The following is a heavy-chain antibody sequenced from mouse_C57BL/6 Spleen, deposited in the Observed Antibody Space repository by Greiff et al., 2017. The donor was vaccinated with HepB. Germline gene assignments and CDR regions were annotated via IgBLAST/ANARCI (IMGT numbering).Heavy chain of an antibody. D-gene: IGHD2-14*01. CDR3: TRYRTVCYFDY. CDR1: GYTFTDYE. Sequence: QVQLQESGAELVRPGASVTLSCKASGYTFTDYEMHWVKQTPVHGLEWIGAIDPETGGTAYNQKFKGKAILTADKSSSTAYMELRSLTSEDSAVYYCTRYRTVCYFDYWGQGTTLTVSS. CDR2: IDPETGGT. V-gene: IGHV1-15*01. J-gene: IGHJ2*01.